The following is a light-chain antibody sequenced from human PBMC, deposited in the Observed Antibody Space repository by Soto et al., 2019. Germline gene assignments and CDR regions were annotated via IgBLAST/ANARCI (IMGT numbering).Light chain of an antibody. Sequence: QAVVTQEPSLTVSPGGTVTLTCGSSTGAVTSGHYPYWFQQKPGQAPRTLIYDTSNKHSWTPARFSGSLLGGKAALTLSGAQPEDEAEYYCLLSYSGGHEVFGGGTKLTVL. CDR1: TGAVTSGHY. CDR2: DTS. CDR3: LLSYSGGHEV. V-gene: IGLV7-46*01. J-gene: IGLJ2*01.